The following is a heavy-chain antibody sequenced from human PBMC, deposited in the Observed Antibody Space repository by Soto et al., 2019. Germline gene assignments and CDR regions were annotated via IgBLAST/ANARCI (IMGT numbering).Heavy chain of an antibody. CDR1: SGSISSSNW. Sequence: SETLSLTCAVSSGSISSSNWWGWVRQPPGKGLEWIGEIYHSGSTNYNPSLKSRVTTSVDKSKNQFSLKLSSVTAADTAVYYCARGVVVVAASYYYYMDVWGKGTTVTVSS. CDR2: IYHSGST. V-gene: IGHV4-4*02. D-gene: IGHD2-15*01. J-gene: IGHJ6*03. CDR3: ARGVVVVAASYYYYMDV.